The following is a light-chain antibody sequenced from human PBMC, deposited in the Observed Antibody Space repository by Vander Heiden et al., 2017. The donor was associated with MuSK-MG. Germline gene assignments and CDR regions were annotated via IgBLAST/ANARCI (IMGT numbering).Light chain of an antibody. CDR2: DAS. J-gene: IGKJ1*01. CDR1: QSISSW. Sequence: DIQMTQSPSTLSASVGDRVTITCRASQSISSWLAWYQQKPGKAPKLLIYDASSLESGVPVRFSGSGSGTEFTLTISSLQPDDFATYNCQQYNTYPWTFGQGTKVEIK. V-gene: IGKV1-5*01. CDR3: QQYNTYPWT.